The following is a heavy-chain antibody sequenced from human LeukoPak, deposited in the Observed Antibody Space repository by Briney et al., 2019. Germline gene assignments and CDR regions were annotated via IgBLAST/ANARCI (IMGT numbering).Heavy chain of an antibody. Sequence: GGSLRLSCAASGFTFSSYGMSWVRQAPGKGLEWVSSISSSSSYIYYADSVKGRFTISRDNAKNSLYLQMNSLRAEDTAVYYCARGAENYGGNSNYWGQGTLVTVSS. CDR2: ISSSSSYI. CDR1: GFTFSSYG. CDR3: ARGAENYGGNSNY. V-gene: IGHV3-21*01. J-gene: IGHJ4*02. D-gene: IGHD4-23*01.